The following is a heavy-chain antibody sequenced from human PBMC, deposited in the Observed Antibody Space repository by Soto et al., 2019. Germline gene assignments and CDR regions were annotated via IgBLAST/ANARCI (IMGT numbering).Heavy chain of an antibody. Sequence: GGSLRLSCAASGFTFSSYAMSWVRQAPGKGLEWVSAISGSGGSTYYADSVKGRFTISRDNSKNTLYLQMNSLRAEDTAVYYCAKDRRTRKYQLLPYYYYGMDVWGQGTTVTVSS. V-gene: IGHV3-23*01. D-gene: IGHD2-2*01. CDR3: AKDRRTRKYQLLPYYYYGMDV. J-gene: IGHJ6*02. CDR2: ISGSGGST. CDR1: GFTFSSYA.